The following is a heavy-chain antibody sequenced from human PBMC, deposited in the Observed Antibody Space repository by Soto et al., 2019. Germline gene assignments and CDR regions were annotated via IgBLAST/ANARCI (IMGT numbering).Heavy chain of an antibody. Sequence: EVQLVESGGGLVKPGGSLRLSCAVSGFTFSACSMNWVRQAPGKGLEWVSSISSNSRYIYYADSVKGRFTISRDNAKNSLYLTRNSLRAEDTAVYYCARDGGGWSRDHWGQGTLVTVSS. CDR1: GFTFSACS. CDR3: ARDGGGWSRDH. J-gene: IGHJ4*02. D-gene: IGHD6-19*01. V-gene: IGHV3-21*01. CDR2: ISSNSRYI.